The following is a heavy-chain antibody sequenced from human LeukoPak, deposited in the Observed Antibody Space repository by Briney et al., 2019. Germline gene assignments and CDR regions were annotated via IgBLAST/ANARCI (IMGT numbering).Heavy chain of an antibody. V-gene: IGHV3-23*01. J-gene: IGHJ2*01. CDR1: GFTFSSYA. CDR3: AKDQGTAIFGMIIPDWYFDL. D-gene: IGHD3-3*01. CDR2: ISGGSNNI. Sequence: GGSLRLSCAASGFTFSSYAMSWVRQAPGKGLEWVSSISGGSNNINYAGSVKGRFTTSRDNSQNTLYLQMNSLRADDTAVYYCAKDQGTAIFGMIIPDWYFDLWGRGTLVTVSS.